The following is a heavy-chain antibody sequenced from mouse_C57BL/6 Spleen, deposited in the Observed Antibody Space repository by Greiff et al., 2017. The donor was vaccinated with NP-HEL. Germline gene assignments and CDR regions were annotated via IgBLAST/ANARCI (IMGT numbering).Heavy chain of an antibody. CDR1: GYAFSSSW. V-gene: IGHV1-82*01. J-gene: IGHJ1*03. D-gene: IGHD2-3*01. CDR2: IYPGDGDT. CDR3: ARGSRDGYWYFDV. Sequence: VQLQQSGPELVKPGASVKISCKASGYAFSSSWMNWVKQRPGKGLEWIGRIYPGDGDTNYNGKFKGKATLTADKSSSTAYMQLSSLTSEDSAVYFCARGSRDGYWYFDVWGTGTTVTVSS.